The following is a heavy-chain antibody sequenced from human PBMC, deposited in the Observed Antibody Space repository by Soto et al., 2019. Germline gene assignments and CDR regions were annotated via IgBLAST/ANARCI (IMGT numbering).Heavy chain of an antibody. CDR3: AKDVTRGYSYGAADY. D-gene: IGHD5-18*01. V-gene: IGHV3-30*18. Sequence: QEQLVESGGGVVQPGTSLRLSCAASGFSFSDYDMHWVRQAPGKGLEWVAVISHDGTTGYYTDSVKGRFTISRDNSKNTLFLQMSSLRPDDAAVYYCAKDVTRGYSYGAADYWGQGTLVTVSS. CDR1: GFSFSDYD. J-gene: IGHJ4*02. CDR2: ISHDGTTG.